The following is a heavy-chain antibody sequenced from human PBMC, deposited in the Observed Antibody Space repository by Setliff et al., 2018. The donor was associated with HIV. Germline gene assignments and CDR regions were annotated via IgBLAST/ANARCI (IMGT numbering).Heavy chain of an antibody. Sequence: SETLSLTCAVYGGSFSGYYWSWIRQPPGKGLEWIGEINHSGSTKYNPSLKRRVTISVDTSKNQFSLKLGSVTAADTAVYYCARSSIAARAPQRLRYYYGMDVWGQGTTGTSP. CDR1: GGSFSGYY. J-gene: IGHJ6*02. CDR3: ARSSIAARAPQRLRYYYGMDV. D-gene: IGHD6-6*01. CDR2: INHSGST. V-gene: IGHV4-34*01.